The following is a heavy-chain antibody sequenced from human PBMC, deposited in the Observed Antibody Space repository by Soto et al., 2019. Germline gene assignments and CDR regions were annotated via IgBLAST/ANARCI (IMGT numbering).Heavy chain of an antibody. Sequence: PSETLSLTRAVYCGSFSGYYWSWIRQPPGKGLEWIGEINHSGSTNYNPSLKSRVTISVDTSKNQFSLKLSSVTAADTAVYYCARGRLWFGELFYVVPGLKSYGMDVWGQGTTVTVSS. CDR1: CGSFSGYY. V-gene: IGHV4-34*01. CDR2: INHSGST. CDR3: ARGRLWFGELFYVVPGLKSYGMDV. D-gene: IGHD3-10*01. J-gene: IGHJ6*02.